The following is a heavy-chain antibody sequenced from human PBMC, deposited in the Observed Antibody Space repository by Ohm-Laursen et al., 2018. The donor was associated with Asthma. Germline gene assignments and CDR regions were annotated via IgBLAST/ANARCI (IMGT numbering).Heavy chain of an antibody. CDR1: GFTFSSYS. D-gene: IGHD2-15*01. CDR2: ISSSSSYI. CDR3: ARDGYCSGGSCYFYYYYYGMDV. Sequence: RLSCAASGFTFSSYSMNWVRQAPGKGLEWVSSISSSSSYIYYADSVKGRFTISRDNAKNSLYLQMNSLRAEDTAVYYCARDGYCSGGSCYFYYYYYGMDVWGQGTTVTVSS. V-gene: IGHV3-21*01. J-gene: IGHJ6*02.